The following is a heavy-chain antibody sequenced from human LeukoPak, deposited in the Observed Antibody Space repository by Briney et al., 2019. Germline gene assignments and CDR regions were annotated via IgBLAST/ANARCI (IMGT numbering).Heavy chain of an antibody. V-gene: IGHV3-21*01. CDR2: ISSSSSYI. J-gene: IGHJ5*02. Sequence: GGTLRLSCAASGFTFSSYGMSWVRQAPGKGLEWVSSISSSSSYIYYADSVKGRFTISRDNAKNSLYLQMNSLRAEDTAVYYCARARSGLDPWGQGTLVTVSS. D-gene: IGHD3-10*01. CDR1: GFTFSSYG. CDR3: ARARSGLDP.